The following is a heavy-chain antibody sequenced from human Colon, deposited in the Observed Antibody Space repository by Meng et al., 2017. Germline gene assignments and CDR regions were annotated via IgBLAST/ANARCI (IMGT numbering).Heavy chain of an antibody. D-gene: IGHD6-19*01. CDR2: IYYTGTT. CDR1: GGSVTITSYY. V-gene: IGHV4-61*01. Sequence: QGRLQEWGPGGVTPSENLSLTCIVSGGSVTITSYYWSWIRQSPGKGLEWIGYIYYTGTTNYNPSLKSRVTISVDTSKNQFSLKLSSVTPADTAVYFCARDNLLTSGSRFCFDYWGQGALVTVSS. CDR3: ARDNLLTSGSRFCFDY. J-gene: IGHJ4*02.